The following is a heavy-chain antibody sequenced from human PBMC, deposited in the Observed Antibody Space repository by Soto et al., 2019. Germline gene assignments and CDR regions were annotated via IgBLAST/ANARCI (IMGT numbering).Heavy chain of an antibody. CDR1: GGSISSGGYY. V-gene: IGHV4-31*03. J-gene: IGHJ5*02. CDR3: ARVEGKTNWFDP. Sequence: SETLSLTCTVSGGSISSGGYYWSWIRQHPGKGLEWIGYIYYSGSTYYNPSLKSRVTISVDTSKNQFSLKLSSVTAADTAVHYCARVEGKTNWFDPWGQGTLVTVSS. CDR2: IYYSGST.